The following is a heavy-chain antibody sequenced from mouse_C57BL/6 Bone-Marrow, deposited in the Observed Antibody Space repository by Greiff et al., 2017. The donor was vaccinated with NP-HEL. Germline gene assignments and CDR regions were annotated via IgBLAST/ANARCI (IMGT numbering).Heavy chain of an antibody. CDR1: GYTFTSYW. CDR2: INPSSGYT. Sequence: QVQLQQSGAELAKPGASVKLSCKASGYTFTSYWMHWVKQRPGQGLEWIGYINPSSGYTKYNQKFKDKATLTADKSSNNAYMQLSSLQTAVSAVYYCASYYINYRYYYAMDYWGQGTSVTVSS. D-gene: IGHD2-5*01. CDR3: ASYYINYRYYYAMDY. V-gene: IGHV1-7*01. J-gene: IGHJ4*01.